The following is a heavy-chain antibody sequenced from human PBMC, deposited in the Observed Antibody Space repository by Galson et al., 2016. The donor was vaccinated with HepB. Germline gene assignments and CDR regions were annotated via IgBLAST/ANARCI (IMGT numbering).Heavy chain of an antibody. J-gene: IGHJ5*02. D-gene: IGHD3-3*01. CDR2: ISSSSSTI. CDR1: GFTFSGYN. V-gene: IGHV3-48*02. Sequence: SLRLSCAGTGFTFSGYNMNWVRQAPGKGLDWISYISSSSSTIYYADSVKGRFTISRDNAKNSLYLQMNSLRDEDTAVYYCARESISIFGEMIHNWFDPWGQGTLVTVSS. CDR3: ARESISIFGEMIHNWFDP.